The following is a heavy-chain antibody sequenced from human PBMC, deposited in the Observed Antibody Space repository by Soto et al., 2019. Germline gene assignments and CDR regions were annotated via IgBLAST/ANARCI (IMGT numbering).Heavy chain of an antibody. CDR1: GFTFSSYS. CDR2: ISSSSSYI. D-gene: IGHD6-13*01. CDR3: GRDLKEYKGAAGTFEL. Sequence: EVQLVESGGGLVKPGGSLRLSCAASGFTFSSYSMNWVRQAPGKGLEWVSSISSSSSYIYYADSVKGRFTISRDNAKNSMYLQMNRLRAEDTAVYYWGRDLKEYKGAAGTFELWGQGTL. V-gene: IGHV3-21*01. J-gene: IGHJ4*02.